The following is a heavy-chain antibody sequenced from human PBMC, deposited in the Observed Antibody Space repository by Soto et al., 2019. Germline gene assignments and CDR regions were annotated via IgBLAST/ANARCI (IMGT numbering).Heavy chain of an antibody. V-gene: IGHV3-33*01. CDR3: AAAPTWNFHVPY. CDR2: IWYDGSNR. CDR1: GFTVSRHG. D-gene: IGHD1-7*01. J-gene: IGHJ4*02. Sequence: QVQMGESGGGVVQPGGSLRLSCAASGFTVSRHGMHWVRQSPGKGLEWVAVIWYDGSNRYYADSVKGRFTISKDNSNNTLYLEINTLRPEYTAIYYCAAAPTWNFHVPYGGQGTQVPVSS.